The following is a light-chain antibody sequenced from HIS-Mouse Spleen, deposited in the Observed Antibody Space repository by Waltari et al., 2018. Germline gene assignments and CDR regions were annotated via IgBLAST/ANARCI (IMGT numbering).Light chain of an antibody. CDR3: YSTNSSGNHRV. CDR2: EDS. CDR1: ALPTKY. V-gene: IGLV3-10*01. J-gene: IGLJ2*01. Sequence: SYELTQPPSVSVSPGQTARITCSGDALPTKYAYWYQHKSGQAPVLVIYEDSKRPSGIPERFSGSSSGTMATLTISGAQVEDEADYYCYSTNSSGNHRVFGGGTKLTVL.